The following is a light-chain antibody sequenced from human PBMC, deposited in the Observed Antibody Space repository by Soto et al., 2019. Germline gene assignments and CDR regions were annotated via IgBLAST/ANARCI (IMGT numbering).Light chain of an antibody. CDR3: QQRSNWLT. Sequence: ETVMTQSPSTLSVTPGERATLSCRASQSINSTQLVWYQQKPGQAPTLLIFGASNRATGIPARFSGSGSGTDLTLTISSLEPEDFAVYYCQQRSNWLTFGGGTKVDI. V-gene: IGKV3-11*01. J-gene: IGKJ4*01. CDR1: QSINSTQ. CDR2: GAS.